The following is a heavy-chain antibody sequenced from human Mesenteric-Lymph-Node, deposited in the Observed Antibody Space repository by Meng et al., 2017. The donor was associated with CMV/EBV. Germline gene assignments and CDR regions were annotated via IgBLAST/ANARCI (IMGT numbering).Heavy chain of an antibody. V-gene: IGHV4-34*01. CDR2: INHSGST. CDR1: GGSLRGHY. D-gene: IGHD6-25*01. CDR3: SRAVGFYYYYGMDV. Sequence: GSLRLSCAVYGGSLRGHYWSWIRQPPGKGLEWIGEINHSGSTDYNPSLKSRVIISVDTSKNQFSLKLTSVTAADAAVYYCSRAVGFYYYYGMDVWGQGTTVTVSS. J-gene: IGHJ6*02.